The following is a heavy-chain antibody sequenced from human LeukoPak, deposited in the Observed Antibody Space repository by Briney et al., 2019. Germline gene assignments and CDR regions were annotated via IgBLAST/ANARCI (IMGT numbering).Heavy chain of an antibody. Sequence: PSETLSLTCTVSGGSISSVDYYWSWIRQPPGKALERIGYIYYSGSTYYDRSLKSRVMISVDASKNQFSLKLSSVTAADTAVYYCARLGIDYDILTGYIPDAFDIWGQGTMVTVSS. CDR2: IYYSGST. J-gene: IGHJ3*02. V-gene: IGHV4-30-4*01. CDR3: ARLGIDYDILTGYIPDAFDI. D-gene: IGHD3-9*01. CDR1: GGSISSVDYY.